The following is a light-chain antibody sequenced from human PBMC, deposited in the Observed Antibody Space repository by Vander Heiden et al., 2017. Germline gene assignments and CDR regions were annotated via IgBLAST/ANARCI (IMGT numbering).Light chain of an antibody. V-gene: IGKV1-5*03. CDR1: QSISSW. Sequence: DTQLPHSPSTLSASVGDRVTITCRASQSISSWLAWYQQKPGKAPKLLIYTASSLESGVPSRFSGSGSGTEFTLTISSLQPDDFATYYCQQYYSYSRTFGQGTKVEIK. J-gene: IGKJ1*01. CDR3: QQYYSYSRT. CDR2: TAS.